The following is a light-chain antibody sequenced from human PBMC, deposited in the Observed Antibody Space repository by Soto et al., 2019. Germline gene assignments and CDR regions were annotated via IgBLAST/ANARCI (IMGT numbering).Light chain of an antibody. Sequence: DIQLTQSPSFLSASVGDRVTITCRASQGISSYLAWYQQKPGKAPKLLSYAASTLQSGVPSRFSGSGSGTEFTLTISSLQPEDFATYYCQQLIATEDTFGPGTKVDIK. CDR3: QQLIATEDT. CDR1: QGISSY. J-gene: IGKJ3*01. V-gene: IGKV1-9*01. CDR2: AAS.